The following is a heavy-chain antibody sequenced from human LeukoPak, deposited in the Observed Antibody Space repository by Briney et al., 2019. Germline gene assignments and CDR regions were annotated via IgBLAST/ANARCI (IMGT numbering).Heavy chain of an antibody. V-gene: IGHV3-7*03. CDR3: ARWGNDYSQFDS. Sequence: GGSLRLSCAASGFTFSSYWMHWVRKSPGKGLEWVANIKQDGSEKYYVDSVKGRFTTSRDNSKNTLFLQMNSLRTEDTAVYFCARWGNDYSQFDSWGQGTLVTVS. CDR2: IKQDGSEK. CDR1: GFTFSSYW. D-gene: IGHD4-11*01. J-gene: IGHJ4*02.